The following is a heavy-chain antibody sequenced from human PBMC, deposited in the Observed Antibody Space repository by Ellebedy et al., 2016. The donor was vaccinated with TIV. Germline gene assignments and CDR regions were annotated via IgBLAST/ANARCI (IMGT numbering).Heavy chain of an antibody. V-gene: IGHV3-23*01. Sequence: GESLKISXAASGFTFSSYSMNWVRQAPGKGLEWVSAISGSGGSTYYADSVKGRFTISRDNSKNTLYLQMNSLRAEDTAVYYCARAKEDGMDVWGQGTTVTVSS. J-gene: IGHJ6*02. CDR3: ARAKEDGMDV. CDR1: GFTFSSYS. CDR2: ISGSGGST.